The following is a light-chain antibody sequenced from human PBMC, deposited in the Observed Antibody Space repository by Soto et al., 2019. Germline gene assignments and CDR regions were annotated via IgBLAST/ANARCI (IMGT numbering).Light chain of an antibody. J-gene: IGKJ3*01. CDR3: QQYNKWPLT. Sequence: EIVMTQSPATPSVSPGERASHSCRASQSISTNLAWYQQKPGQAPRLLIYGASTRATGIPARFSGSGSGTEFTLTISSPQSEDVAVYYCQQYNKWPLTFGPETKVDVK. V-gene: IGKV3-15*01. CDR2: GAS. CDR1: QSISTN.